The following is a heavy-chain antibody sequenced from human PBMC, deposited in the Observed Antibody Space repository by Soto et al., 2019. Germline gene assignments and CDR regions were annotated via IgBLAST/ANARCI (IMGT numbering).Heavy chain of an antibody. CDR3: ARGRDCSGGSCYLDPAFDY. V-gene: IGHV3-13*01. J-gene: IGHJ4*02. D-gene: IGHD2-15*01. CDR2: IGTAGDT. Sequence: GGSLRLSCAASGFTFSSYDMHWVRQATGKGLEWVSAIGTAGDTYYPGSVKGRFTISRENAKNSLYLQMNSLRAGDTAVYYCARGRDCSGGSCYLDPAFDYWGQGTLVTVSS. CDR1: GFTFSSYD.